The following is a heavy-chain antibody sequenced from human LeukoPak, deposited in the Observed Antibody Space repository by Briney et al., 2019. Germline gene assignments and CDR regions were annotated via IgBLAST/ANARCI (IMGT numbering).Heavy chain of an antibody. CDR2: ISSSGSTI. D-gene: IGHD3-3*01. V-gene: IGHV3-11*04. CDR1: GFTFSDYY. Sequence: PGGSLRLSCAASGFTFSDYYMSWIRQAPGKGLEWVSYISSSGSTIYYADSVKGRFTISRDNAKNSLYLQMNSLRAEDTAVYYCARDRGLWSGYSSYSEYLQHWGQGTLVTVSS. J-gene: IGHJ1*01. CDR3: ARDRGLWSGYSSYSEYLQH.